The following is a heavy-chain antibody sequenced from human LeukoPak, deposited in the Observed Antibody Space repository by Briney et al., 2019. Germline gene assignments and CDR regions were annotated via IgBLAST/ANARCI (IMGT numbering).Heavy chain of an antibody. V-gene: IGHV1-3*01. D-gene: IGHD1-26*01. Sequence: GASVKVSCKASGYTFTSYAMNWVRQAPGQGLEWMGWNNAGNGNTKYSQNFQGRVTFISNTSATTAFMELSSLRSEDAAVYYCARDSGSGNNDYWGQGTLVTVSS. CDR2: NNAGNGNT. CDR1: GYTFTSYA. J-gene: IGHJ4*02. CDR3: ARDSGSGNNDY.